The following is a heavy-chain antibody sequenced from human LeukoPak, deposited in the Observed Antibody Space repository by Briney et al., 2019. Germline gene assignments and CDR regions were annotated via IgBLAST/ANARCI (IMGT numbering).Heavy chain of an antibody. D-gene: IGHD3-22*01. V-gene: IGHV1-69*05. CDR3: VCPMGYKRNITMIDLDAFDI. J-gene: IGHJ3*02. Sequence: ASAKVSCKASGGTFSSYAISWVRQAPGQGLEWMGRIIPIFGTANYAQKFQGRVTITTDESTSTAYMELSSLRSEDTAVYYCVCPMGYKRNITMIDLDAFDIWGQGTMVTVSS. CDR1: GGTFSSYA. CDR2: IIPIFGTA.